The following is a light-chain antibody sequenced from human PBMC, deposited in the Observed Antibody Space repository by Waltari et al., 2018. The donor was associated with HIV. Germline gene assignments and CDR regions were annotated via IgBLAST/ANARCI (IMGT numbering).Light chain of an antibody. V-gene: IGLV2-8*01. CDR1: SSDVGGYNY. CDR3: SSHAGSKVV. J-gene: IGLJ2*01. CDR2: DVI. Sequence: QSDLTQPPSASGSPGQSVTLSCTGTSSDVGGYNYVSWHQQHPGKAPKLMIYDVIKRPSGVPDRFSGSKSGNTASLTVSGLQPEDEADYYCSSHAGSKVVFGGGTRLTVL.